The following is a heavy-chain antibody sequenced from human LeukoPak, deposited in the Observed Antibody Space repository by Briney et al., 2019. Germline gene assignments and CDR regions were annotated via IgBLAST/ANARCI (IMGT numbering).Heavy chain of an antibody. CDR2: ISSGCSTI. CDR1: GFTFSTYS. V-gene: IGHV3-48*02. D-gene: IGHD5-18*01. J-gene: IGHJ4*02. Sequence: AGSLRLSCAASGFTFSTYSVNWVRQAPGKGRQWVSYISSGCSTIYSADSVKGRFTISRDNAKNSLYLQMNSLRDEDTAVYYCARVAETQLWLRSAFDYWGQGTLVSVSS. CDR3: ARVAETQLWLRSAFDY.